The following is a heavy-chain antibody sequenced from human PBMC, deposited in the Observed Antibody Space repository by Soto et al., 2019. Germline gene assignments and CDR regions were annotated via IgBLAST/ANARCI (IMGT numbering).Heavy chain of an antibody. J-gene: IGHJ4*02. CDR1: GYTFTSYY. CDR3: AREGYFACSGGSCYASDY. Sequence: ASVKVSCKASGYTFTSYYMHWVRQAPGQGLEWMGIINPSGGSTSYAQKFQGRVTMTRDTSTSTVYMELSSLRSEDTAVYYCAREGYFACSGGSCYASDYWGQGTLVTVSS. D-gene: IGHD2-15*01. CDR2: INPSGGST. V-gene: IGHV1-46*03.